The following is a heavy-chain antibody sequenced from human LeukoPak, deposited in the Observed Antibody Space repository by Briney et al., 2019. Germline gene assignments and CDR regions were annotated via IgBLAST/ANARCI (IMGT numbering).Heavy chain of an antibody. D-gene: IGHD3-22*01. CDR3: ASSVVITQVDY. CDR2: ISSSSSYI. V-gene: IGHV3-21*01. CDR1: GFTFSSYS. J-gene: IGHJ4*02. Sequence: GGSLRLSCAASGFTFSSYSMNWVRQAPGKGLEWVSSISSSSSYIYHADSVKGRFTISRDNAKNSLYLQMNSLRAEDTAVYYCASSVVITQVDYWGQGTLVTVSS.